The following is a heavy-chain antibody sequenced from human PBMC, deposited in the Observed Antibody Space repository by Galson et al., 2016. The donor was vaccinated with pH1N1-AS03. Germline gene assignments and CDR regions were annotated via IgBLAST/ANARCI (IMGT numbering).Heavy chain of an antibody. CDR3: ASAGYHTPGYHY. CDR1: GFTISNF. Sequence: SLRLSCAASGFTISNFGMLWVRQPPGKGLEWIGEVHYSGTTSYNPSLNSRVTMSIDKSNNQFSLNLGSVTAADAAVYFCASAGYHTPGYHYWGQGALVTVSS. J-gene: IGHJ4*02. D-gene: IGHD3-16*02. CDR2: VHYSGTT. V-gene: IGHV4-4*01.